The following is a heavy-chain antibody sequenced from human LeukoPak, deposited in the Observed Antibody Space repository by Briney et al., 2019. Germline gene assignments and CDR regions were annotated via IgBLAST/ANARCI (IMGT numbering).Heavy chain of an antibody. CDR2: INPNSGGT. V-gene: IGHV1/OR15-1*04. Sequence: ASVKVFCKASGYIFTDYYMHWVRQAPGQELGWMGRINPNSGGTNYAQKFQGRVTITADESTSTAYMELSSLRSEDTAVYYCARDIVGATRGHFDYWGQGTLVTVSS. J-gene: IGHJ4*02. CDR1: GYIFTDYY. CDR3: ARDIVGATRGHFDY. D-gene: IGHD1-26*01.